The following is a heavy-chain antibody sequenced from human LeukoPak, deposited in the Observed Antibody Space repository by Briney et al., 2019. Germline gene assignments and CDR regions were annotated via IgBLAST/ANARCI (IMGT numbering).Heavy chain of an antibody. D-gene: IGHD1-1*01. CDR3: AKDFASSRTYYFDY. Sequence: GGSLRLSCAASGFTFSSYAMSWVRQAPGKGLEWVSTISGSGGSTYYADSVKGRFTISRDNSKNTLYLQMNSLRAEDTAVYYCAKDFASSRTYYFDYWGQGTLVTVSS. CDR1: GFTFSSYA. J-gene: IGHJ4*02. CDR2: ISGSGGST. V-gene: IGHV3-23*01.